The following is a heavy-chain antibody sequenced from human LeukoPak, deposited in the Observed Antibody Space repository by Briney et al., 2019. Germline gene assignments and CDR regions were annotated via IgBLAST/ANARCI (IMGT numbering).Heavy chain of an antibody. V-gene: IGHV3-23*01. D-gene: IGHD3-10*01. CDR2: ISGGGGST. J-gene: IGHJ6*02. CDR1: GFTFSSYA. CDR3: AKVHKYGSGSYYAYYYYGMDV. Sequence: GGSLRLSCAASGFTFSSYAMSWVRQAPGKGLEWVSAISGGGGSTYYADSVKGRFTISRDNSKNTLYLQMNSLRAEDTAVYYCAKVHKYGSGSYYAYYYYGMDVWGQGTTVTVSS.